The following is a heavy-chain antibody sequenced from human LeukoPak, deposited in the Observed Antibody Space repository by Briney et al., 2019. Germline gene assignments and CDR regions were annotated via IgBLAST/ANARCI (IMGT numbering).Heavy chain of an antibody. CDR3: AKGCGGNSGYFDL. V-gene: IGHV3-23*01. D-gene: IGHD4-23*01. CDR1: AFTFSSYA. J-gene: IGHJ2*01. CDR2: ISGSGGST. Sequence: GESLKISCAASAFTFSSYAMTWVRRAPGKGLEWVSSISGSGGSTYYADSVKGRFTISRDNSKNTLYLQMHSLRVEDTAVYYCAKGCGGNSGYFDLWGRGTLVTVSS.